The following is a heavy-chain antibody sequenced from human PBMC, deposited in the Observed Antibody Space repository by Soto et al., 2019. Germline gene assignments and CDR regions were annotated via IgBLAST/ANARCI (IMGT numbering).Heavy chain of an antibody. CDR3: AREVRKYQLLNVDY. V-gene: IGHV3-21*01. CDR1: GFTFSSYS. J-gene: IGHJ4*02. D-gene: IGHD2-2*01. Sequence: GGSLRLSCAASGFTFSSYSMNWVRQAPGKGLEWVSSISSSSSYIYYADSVKGRFTISRDNAKNSLYLQMNSLRAEDTAVYYCAREVRKYQLLNVDYWGQGTLVTVSS. CDR2: ISSSSSYI.